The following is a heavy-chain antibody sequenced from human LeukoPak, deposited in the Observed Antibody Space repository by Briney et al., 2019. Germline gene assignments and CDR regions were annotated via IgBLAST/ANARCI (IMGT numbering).Heavy chain of an antibody. CDR1: GGSFSSYY. D-gene: IGHD3-3*01. J-gene: IGHJ4*02. V-gene: IGHV4-59*10. Sequence: SETLSLTCAVYGGSFSSYYWSWIRQPAGKGLEWIGRIYTSGSTNYNPSLKSRVTMSVDTSKNQFSLKLSSVTAADTAVYYCARHDQYDFWSGIDYWGQGTLVTVSS. CDR3: ARHDQYDFWSGIDY. CDR2: IYTSGST.